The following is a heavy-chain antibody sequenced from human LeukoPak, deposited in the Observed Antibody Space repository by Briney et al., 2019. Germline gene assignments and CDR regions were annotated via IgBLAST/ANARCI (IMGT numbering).Heavy chain of an antibody. D-gene: IGHD3-9*01. Sequence: GGSLRLSCAASGFTFSSYWMHWVRQAPGKGLVWVSRINSDGSSTSYADSVKGRFTISRDNAKNTLYLQMNSLRAEDTAVYYCAKVLSLRRFDWVLYIDHWGQGTLVTVSS. CDR2: INSDGSST. CDR1: GFTFSSYW. CDR3: AKVLSLRRFDWVLYIDH. V-gene: IGHV3-74*01. J-gene: IGHJ4*02.